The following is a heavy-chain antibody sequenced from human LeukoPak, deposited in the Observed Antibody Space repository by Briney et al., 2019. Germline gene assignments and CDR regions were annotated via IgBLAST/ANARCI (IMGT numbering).Heavy chain of an antibody. Sequence: GGSLRLSCAASGFTVSSNYMSWVRQAPGKGLEWVSVIYSGGSTYYADSVKGRFTISRDNSKNTLYLQMNSLRAGDTAVYYCVSAYGYTNAFDYWGQGTLVTVSS. J-gene: IGHJ4*02. CDR2: IYSGGST. CDR1: GFTVSSNY. CDR3: VSAYGYTNAFDY. D-gene: IGHD5-18*01. V-gene: IGHV3-53*01.